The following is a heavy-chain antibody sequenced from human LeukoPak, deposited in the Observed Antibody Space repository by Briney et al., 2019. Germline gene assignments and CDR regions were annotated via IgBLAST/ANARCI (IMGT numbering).Heavy chain of an antibody. V-gene: IGHV4-39*02. D-gene: IGHD3-10*01. Sequence: SETLSLTCTVSGGSISSSSYYWGWIRQPPGKGLGWIGSMYYSGSAYYNPSLKSRVTISVDTSKNQFSLKLSSVTAADTAVYYCARDGSGRYTLSWFDPWGQGTLVTVSS. CDR1: GGSISSSSYY. J-gene: IGHJ5*02. CDR3: ARDGSGRYTLSWFDP. CDR2: MYYSGSA.